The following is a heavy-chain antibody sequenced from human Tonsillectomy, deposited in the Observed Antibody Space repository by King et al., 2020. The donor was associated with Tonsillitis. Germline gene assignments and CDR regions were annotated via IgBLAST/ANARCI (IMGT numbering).Heavy chain of an antibody. CDR2: ISGSVGST. D-gene: IGHD3-10*01. V-gene: IGHV3-23*04. Sequence: EVQLVESGGGLVQPGGSLRLSCAASGFTFSSYAMSWVRQAPGKGLEWVSAISGSVGSTYYADSVKGRFTISRDNSKNTLYLQMNSLRAEDTAVYYCAKDRPYYYGSGSYYGYFDYWGQGTLVTVSS. CDR3: AKDRPYYYGSGSYYGYFDY. CDR1: GFTFSSYA. J-gene: IGHJ4*02.